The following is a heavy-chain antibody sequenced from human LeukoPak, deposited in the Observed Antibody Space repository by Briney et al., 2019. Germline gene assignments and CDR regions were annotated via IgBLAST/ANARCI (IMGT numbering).Heavy chain of an antibody. CDR1: GFTFSSYA. D-gene: IGHD6-19*01. J-gene: IGHJ4*02. Sequence: GGSLRLSCAASGFTFSSYAMSWVRQAPGKGLEWVSGINGNGENTNYADSVKGRFTISRDNSKNTLYPQMNNLRVDDTAVYYCSQARFVSSAREDSWGQGAPGTVSS. CDR2: INGNGENT. V-gene: IGHV3-23*01. CDR3: SQARFVSSAREDS.